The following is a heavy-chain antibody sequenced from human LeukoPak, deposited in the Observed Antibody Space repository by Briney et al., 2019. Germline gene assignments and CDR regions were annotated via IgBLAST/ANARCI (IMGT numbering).Heavy chain of an antibody. Sequence: ASVKVSCKASGGTFSSYASSWVRQAPGQGLEWMGRIIPILGIANYAQKFQGRVTITADKSTSTAYMELSSLRSEDTAVYYCAIRAHVVSAGAFDIWGQGTMVAVSS. J-gene: IGHJ3*02. V-gene: IGHV1-69*04. CDR1: GGTFSSYA. D-gene: IGHD3-22*01. CDR2: IIPILGIA. CDR3: AIRAHVVSAGAFDI.